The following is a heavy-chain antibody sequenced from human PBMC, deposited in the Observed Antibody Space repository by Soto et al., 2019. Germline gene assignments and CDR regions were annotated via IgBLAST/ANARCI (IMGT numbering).Heavy chain of an antibody. V-gene: IGHV1-18*01. CDR3: ARGRYGDY. D-gene: IGHD1-1*01. J-gene: IGHJ4*02. CDR1: GYTFTSYG. Sequence: QVHLVQSGAEVNKPGASVKVSCKASGYTFTSYGITWVRQAPGQGREWRGWISAYNGNTDYEQKLQGRVIVTRDTSTSTAYMELRSLRSDDTAVYYCARGRYGDYWGQGALVTVSS. CDR2: ISAYNGNT.